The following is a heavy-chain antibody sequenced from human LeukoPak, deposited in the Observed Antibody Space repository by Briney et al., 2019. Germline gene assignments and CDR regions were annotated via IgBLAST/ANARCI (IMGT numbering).Heavy chain of an antibody. D-gene: IGHD3-22*01. CDR1: GFTFSSYA. CDR2: LTGSGGNT. Sequence: PGGSLRLSCAASGFTFSSYAMSWVRQAPGKGLEWVSGLTGSGGNTYYADSVKGRFTISRDNSKNTLSLQMNSLRDEDTAVYYCAIMHGSYDGTGYWVQWGQGTLVTVSS. J-gene: IGHJ1*01. V-gene: IGHV3-23*01. CDR3: AIMHGSYDGTGYWVQ.